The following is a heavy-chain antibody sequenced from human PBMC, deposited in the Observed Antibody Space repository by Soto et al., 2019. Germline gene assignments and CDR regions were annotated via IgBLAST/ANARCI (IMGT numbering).Heavy chain of an antibody. CDR2: FDPEDGET. V-gene: IGHV1-24*01. J-gene: IGHJ6*03. CDR3: ATVSRPELHYYMDV. Sequence: ASVKVSCKVSGYTLTELSMHCVRQAPGKGLEWMGGFDPEDGETIYAQRFQGRVTMTEDTSTDTAYMELSSLRSEDTAVYYCATVSRPELHYYMDVWGKGTTVTVSS. CDR1: GYTLTELS. D-gene: IGHD3-10*01.